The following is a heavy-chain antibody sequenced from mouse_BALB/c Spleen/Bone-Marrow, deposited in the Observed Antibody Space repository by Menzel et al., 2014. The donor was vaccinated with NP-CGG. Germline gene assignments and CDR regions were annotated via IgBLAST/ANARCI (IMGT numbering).Heavy chain of an antibody. CDR3: ANYYYGYYFDY. J-gene: IGHJ2*01. V-gene: IGHV14-3*02. CDR2: IDPANGNT. Sequence: VQLQQSGAELVKPGASVKLSCTASGFNLKDTYMHWVKQRPEQGLEWIGRIDPANGNTKYDPKFQDKATITADTSSNTAYLQLSSLTSEDTAVYYCANYYYGYYFDYWGQGTTLTVSS. D-gene: IGHD1-1*01. CDR1: GFNLKDTY.